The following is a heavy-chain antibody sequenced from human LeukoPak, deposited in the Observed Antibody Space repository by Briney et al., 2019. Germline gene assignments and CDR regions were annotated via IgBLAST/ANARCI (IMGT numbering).Heavy chain of an antibody. CDR1: GFTVSSNY. Sequence: GGSLRLSCAASGFTVSSNYMSWVRRAPGKGLEWVSVIYSGGSTYYADSVKGRFTISRDNSKNTLYLQMNSLRAEDTAVYFCAQDSSGWYWDGFDIWGQGTMVTVSS. D-gene: IGHD6-19*01. V-gene: IGHV3-53*01. CDR3: AQDSSGWYWDGFDI. CDR2: IYSGGST. J-gene: IGHJ3*02.